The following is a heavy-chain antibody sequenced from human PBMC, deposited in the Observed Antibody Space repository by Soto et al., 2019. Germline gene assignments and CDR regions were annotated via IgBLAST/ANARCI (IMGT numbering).Heavy chain of an antibody. J-gene: IGHJ4*02. Sequence: PSETLSLTCTVSGGSISSGDYYWSWIRQPPGKGLEWIGYIYYSGSTYYNPSLKSRVTISVDTSKNQFSLKLSSVTAADTAVYYCARHFAGRKDDFDYWGQGTLVTVSS. CDR2: IYYSGST. D-gene: IGHD1-26*01. CDR1: GGSISSGDYY. CDR3: ARHFAGRKDDFDY. V-gene: IGHV4-30-4*01.